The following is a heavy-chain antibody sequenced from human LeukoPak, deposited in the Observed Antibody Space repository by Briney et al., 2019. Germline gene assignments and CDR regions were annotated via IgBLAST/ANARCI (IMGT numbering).Heavy chain of an antibody. CDR1: GFTFSSYA. Sequence: GGSLRLSCAASGFTFSSYAMSWVRQAPGKGLEWVSAISGSGGSTYYADSVTGRFTISRDNCKNTLSLQMNSLRAEDTAVYYCAKVSAAAAGFDYWGQGTLVTVSS. D-gene: IGHD6-13*01. CDR3: AKVSAAAAGFDY. V-gene: IGHV3-23*01. CDR2: ISGSGGST. J-gene: IGHJ4*02.